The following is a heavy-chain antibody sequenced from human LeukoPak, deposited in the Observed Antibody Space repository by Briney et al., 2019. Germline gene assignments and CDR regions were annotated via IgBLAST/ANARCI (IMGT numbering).Heavy chain of an antibody. CDR3: AREGAYGSGSYEH. Sequence: GGSLRLSCAASGFTFSSHPMNWVRQAPGKGLEWVAVTSSDGKNKYYADSVKGRFTISRDHSKNTLYLQMNRLRAEDTAVYYCAREGAYGSGSYEHWGQGTLVTVAS. CDR2: TSSDGKNK. V-gene: IGHV3-30*04. D-gene: IGHD3-10*01. CDR1: GFTFSSHP. J-gene: IGHJ4*02.